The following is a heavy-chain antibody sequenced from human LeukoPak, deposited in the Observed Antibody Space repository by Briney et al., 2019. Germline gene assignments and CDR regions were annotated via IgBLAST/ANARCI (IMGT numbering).Heavy chain of an antibody. J-gene: IGHJ4*02. CDR1: GFTFTSSA. CDR3: ARDRYSYNYAGLGY. CDR2: IVVGSGNT. Sequence: AASVKVSCKASGFTFTSSAMQWVRQARGQRLEWIGWIVVGSGNTNYAQKFQERVTITRDMSTSTVYMELSSLRSEDTAVYYCARDRYSYNYAGLGYWGQGTLVTVSS. V-gene: IGHV1-58*02. D-gene: IGHD5-18*01.